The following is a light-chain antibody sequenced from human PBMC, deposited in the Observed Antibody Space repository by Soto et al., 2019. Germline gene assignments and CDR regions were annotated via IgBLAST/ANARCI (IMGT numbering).Light chain of an antibody. CDR2: TND. J-gene: IGLJ1*01. CDR3: LAWDDSLNGNL. CDR1: SSNIESNT. Sequence: VLTHPPSASGTPGQRVTISCSGSSSNIESNTVYWYQQLPGMAPRLLIHTNDRRPSGVPDRFSGSKSGTSASLAISGLQSEDEADYYCLAWDDSLNGNLFGTGTKVTVL. V-gene: IGLV1-44*01.